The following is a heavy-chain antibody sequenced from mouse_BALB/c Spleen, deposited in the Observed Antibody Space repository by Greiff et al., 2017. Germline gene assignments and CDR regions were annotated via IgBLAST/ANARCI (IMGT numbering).Heavy chain of an antibody. CDR1: GYTFTSYW. D-gene: IGHD2-10*01. V-gene: IGHV1-69*02. J-gene: IGHJ2*01. CDR3: TREGAYYGNYDY. Sequence: VQLQQPGAELVRPGASVKLSCKASGYTFTSYWINWVKQRPGQGLEWIGNIYPSDSYTNYNQKFKDKATLTVDKSSSTAYMQLSSPTSEDSAVYYCTREGAYYGNYDYWGQGTTLTVSS. CDR2: IYPSDSYT.